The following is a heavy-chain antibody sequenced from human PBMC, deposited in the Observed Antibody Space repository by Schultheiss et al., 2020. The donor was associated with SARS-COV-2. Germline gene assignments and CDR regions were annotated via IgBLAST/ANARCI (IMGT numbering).Heavy chain of an antibody. CDR3: AREWEQLGYDY. CDR1: GFTFSSYA. D-gene: IGHD1-26*01. Sequence: GGSLRLSCAASGFTFSSYAMHWVRQAPGKGLEWVAVISYDGSNKYYADSVKGRFTISRDNSKNSVHLQMNSLRAEDTAVYYCAREWEQLGYDYWGHGTLVTVSS. CDR2: ISYDGSNK. J-gene: IGHJ4*01. V-gene: IGHV3-30*07.